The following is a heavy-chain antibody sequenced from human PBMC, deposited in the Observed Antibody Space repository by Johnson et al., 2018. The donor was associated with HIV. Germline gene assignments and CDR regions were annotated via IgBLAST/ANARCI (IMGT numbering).Heavy chain of an antibody. J-gene: IGHJ3*02. CDR1: GFTFSDYY. D-gene: IGHD3-10*01. CDR2: ISSSGSTI. CDR3: ARVRSALRLAFDI. V-gene: IGHV3-11*04. Sequence: QVQLVESGGDLIQPGGSLRLSCAASGFTFSDYYMSWIRQAPGKGLEWVSYISSSGSTIYYADSVKGRFTISRDNSKNTLYLQINSLRAEDTAVYYCARVRSALRLAFDIWGQGTIVTVSS.